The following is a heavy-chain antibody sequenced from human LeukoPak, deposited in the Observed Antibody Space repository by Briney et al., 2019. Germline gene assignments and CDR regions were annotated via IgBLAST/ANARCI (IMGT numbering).Heavy chain of an antibody. J-gene: IGHJ6*03. CDR2: INHSGST. CDR3: ARVPTYYYDSSGYYFRYYYMDV. Sequence: SETLSLTCTVSGGSISSYYWSWIRQPPGKGLEWIGEINHSGSTNYNPSLKSRVTISVDTSKNQFSLKLSSVTAADTAVYYCARVPTYYYDSSGYYFRYYYMDVWGKGTTVTVSS. CDR1: GGSISSYY. D-gene: IGHD3-22*01. V-gene: IGHV4-34*01.